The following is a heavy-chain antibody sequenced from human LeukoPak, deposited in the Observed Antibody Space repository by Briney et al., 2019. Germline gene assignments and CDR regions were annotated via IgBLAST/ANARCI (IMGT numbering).Heavy chain of an antibody. CDR2: IRHDGSNK. J-gene: IGHJ6*03. D-gene: IGHD6-25*01. CDR3: AKRFRAATGYYYYMDV. Sequence: GGSLRLSCAASGFTFSSYVMHWVRQAPGKGLEWVAFIRHDGSNKYYADSVKGRFTISRDNSKNTLYLQMNSLRAEDTAMYYCAKRFRAATGYYYYMDVWGKGTTVTVSS. CDR1: GFTFSSYV. V-gene: IGHV3-30*02.